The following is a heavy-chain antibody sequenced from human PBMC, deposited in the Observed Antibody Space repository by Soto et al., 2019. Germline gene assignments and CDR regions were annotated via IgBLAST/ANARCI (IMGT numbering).Heavy chain of an antibody. Sequence: GGSLRLSCAASGFTFSNYAMSWIRQAPGKGLEYISYISSSSGSTNYADSVKGRFTISRDNAKNSLYLQMSSLRAEDTAVYYCARDRGGYDRLYYYHGMDVWGQGTTVTVSS. CDR1: GFTFSNYA. D-gene: IGHD5-12*01. J-gene: IGHJ6*02. V-gene: IGHV3-11*06. CDR2: ISSSSGST. CDR3: ARDRGGYDRLYYYHGMDV.